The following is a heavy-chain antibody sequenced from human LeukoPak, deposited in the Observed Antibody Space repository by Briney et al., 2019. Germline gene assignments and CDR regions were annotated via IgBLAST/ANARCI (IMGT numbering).Heavy chain of an antibody. J-gene: IGHJ2*01. CDR3: ARDLEVTIFGVVIIRYFDL. Sequence: GSLRLSCAASGFKFSDHYSDWVRQAPGKGLEWVGRSRNKASSYTTEYAASVEGRFTISRDVSESSLYLQMNSLRTEDTAVYYCARDLEVTIFGVVIIRYFDLWGRGTLVTVSS. V-gene: IGHV3-72*01. CDR1: GFKFSDHY. D-gene: IGHD3-3*01. CDR2: SRNKASSYTT.